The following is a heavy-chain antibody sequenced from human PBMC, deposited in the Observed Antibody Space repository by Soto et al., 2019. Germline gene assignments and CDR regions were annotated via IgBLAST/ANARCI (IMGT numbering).Heavy chain of an antibody. D-gene: IGHD3-9*01. Sequence: SETLSLTCTVSGDSISSNNYYWGWIRQPPGKGLEWIGGINYSGSTYYNPSLKSRVTISVDTSKNQFSLKLSSVTAADTAVYYCARAFDILTRYYFDYWGQGTLVTVSA. CDR1: GDSISSNNYY. J-gene: IGHJ4*02. V-gene: IGHV4-39*07. CDR3: ARAFDILTRYYFDY. CDR2: INYSGST.